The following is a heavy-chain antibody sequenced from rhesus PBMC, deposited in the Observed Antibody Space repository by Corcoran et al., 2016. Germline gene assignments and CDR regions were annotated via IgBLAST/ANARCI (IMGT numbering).Heavy chain of an antibody. CDR2: IYGSGGGT. J-gene: IGHJ4*01. CDR3: ARSKGVTLFDY. CDR1: GGSISDDYY. D-gene: IGHD4-23*01. Sequence: QVQLQESGPGLVKPSETLSLTCAVSGGSISDDYYWSWIRQPPGKGLEWIGYIYGSGGGTNYNPSLKNRVTISIDTSKTQFSLKLSSVTAADTAVYYCARSKGVTLFDYWGQGVLVTVSS. V-gene: IGHV4-106*01.